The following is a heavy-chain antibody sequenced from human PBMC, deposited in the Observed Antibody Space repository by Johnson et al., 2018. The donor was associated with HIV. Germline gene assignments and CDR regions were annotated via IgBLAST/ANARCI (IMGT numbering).Heavy chain of an antibody. V-gene: IGHV3-30*04. Sequence: QVQLVESGGGVVQPGRSLRLSCAASGFTFSSYAMHWVRQAPGKGLEWVAVISYDGSNKYYADSVKGRFTISRDNSKNTLYLQMNSLRAEDTAVYYCARGIPPRPLTGPRGFDIWGQGTMVTVSS. D-gene: IGHD1-20*01. CDR1: GFTFSSYA. CDR2: ISYDGSNK. J-gene: IGHJ3*02. CDR3: ARGIPPRPLTGPRGFDI.